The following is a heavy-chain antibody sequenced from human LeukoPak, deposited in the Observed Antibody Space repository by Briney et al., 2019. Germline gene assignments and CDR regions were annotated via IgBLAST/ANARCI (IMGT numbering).Heavy chain of an antibody. D-gene: IGHD2-2*01. CDR2: IIPIFGTA. V-gene: IGHV1-69*06. Sequence: SVKVSCTASGGTFSSYAISWVRQAPGQGPEWMGGIIPIFGTANYAQKFQGRVTITADKSTSTAYMELSSLRSEDTAVYYCARDSGADIVVVPAASDYWGQGTLVTVSS. J-gene: IGHJ4*02. CDR1: GGTFSSYA. CDR3: ARDSGADIVVVPAASDY.